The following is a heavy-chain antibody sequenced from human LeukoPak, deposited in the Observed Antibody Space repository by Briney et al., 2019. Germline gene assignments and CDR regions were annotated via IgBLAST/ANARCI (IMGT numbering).Heavy chain of an antibody. CDR3: ARPRGWSYGVDV. Sequence: PGGSLRLSCVASGFIFSSYNMNWVRQAPRKGLEWVSFIRSSDNYIYYADSVKGRFTISRDNAKNSLYLQMNSLRAEDTAVYYCARPRGWSYGVDVWGQGTTVTVSS. CDR2: IRSSDNYI. J-gene: IGHJ6*02. D-gene: IGHD6-19*01. CDR1: GFIFSSYN. V-gene: IGHV3-21*04.